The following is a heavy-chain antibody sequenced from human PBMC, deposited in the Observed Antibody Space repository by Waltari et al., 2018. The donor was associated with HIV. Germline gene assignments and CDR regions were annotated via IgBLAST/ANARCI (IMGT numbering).Heavy chain of an antibody. CDR2: IYYSWRP. D-gene: IGHD3-3*01. CDR3: ARDHATIFGGGGRDYGMDV. Sequence: QVQLQESGPGLVKPSQTLSLTCTVSGGSISSGGYYWSWIRQHPGKGLEWIGYIYYSWRPYYSPSLKSRVTLSVDTSKNQFSLKLSSVTAADTAVYYCARDHATIFGGGGRDYGMDVWGQGTTDTVSS. J-gene: IGHJ6*02. CDR1: GGSISSGGYY. V-gene: IGHV4-31*03.